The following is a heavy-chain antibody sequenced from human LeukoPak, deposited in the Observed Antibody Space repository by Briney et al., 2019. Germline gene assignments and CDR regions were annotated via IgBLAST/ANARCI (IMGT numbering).Heavy chain of an antibody. J-gene: IGHJ4*02. CDR3: ARDGRLTTNFGY. V-gene: IGHV3-7*01. CDR1: GFTFRNYW. D-gene: IGHD4-11*01. CDR2: TKPDGSAD. Sequence: GGSLRLSCAASGFTFRNYWMGWVRQAPGKGLEWVANTKPDGSADYYADSVRGRFTTSRDNAKNSLYLQMNSLRAEDTAFYYCARDGRLTTNFGYLGQGNQVTVS.